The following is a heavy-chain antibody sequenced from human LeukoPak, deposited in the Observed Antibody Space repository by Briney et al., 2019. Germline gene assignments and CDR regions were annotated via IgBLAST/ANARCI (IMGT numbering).Heavy chain of an antibody. Sequence: PSETLSLTCAVYGGSFSGYYWSWIRQPPGKGLEWIGEINHSGSTNYNPSLKSRVTISVDTSKNQFSLKLSSVTAADTAVYYCASVVEVAAIFDYWGQGTLVTVSS. CDR2: INHSGST. D-gene: IGHD2-15*01. CDR3: ASVVEVAAIFDY. J-gene: IGHJ4*02. V-gene: IGHV4-34*01. CDR1: GGSFSGYY.